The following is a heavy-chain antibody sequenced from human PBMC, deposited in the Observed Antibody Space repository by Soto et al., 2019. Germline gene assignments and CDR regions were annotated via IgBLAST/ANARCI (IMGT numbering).Heavy chain of an antibody. J-gene: IGHJ6*02. CDR3: ARVVILVPTASTHYYYHMDV. V-gene: IGHV1-69*01. Sequence: QVQLVQSGAEVRKPGSSVTVSCKASGGTFSNYAISWVRQAPGQGLEWMGGIIPIVGTGSYAQKFQGRVTITADEPTTTDYRELSSLRFVDTDVYYCARVVILVPTASTHYYYHMDVWGPGTTVTVSS. CDR2: IIPIVGTG. CDR1: GGTFSNYA. D-gene: IGHD2-2*01.